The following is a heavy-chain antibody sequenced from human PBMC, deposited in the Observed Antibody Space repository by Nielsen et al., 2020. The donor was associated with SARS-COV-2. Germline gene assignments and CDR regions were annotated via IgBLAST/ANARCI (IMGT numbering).Heavy chain of an antibody. Sequence: GSLRLSCAASGFTFSSYGMHWVRQAPGKGLEWVAVISYDGSNKYYADSVKGRFTISRDNSKNTLYLQMNSLRAEDTAVYYCAKDQLDSYSGSYLDYWGQGTLVTVSS. CDR3: AKDQLDSYSGSYLDY. D-gene: IGHD1-26*01. CDR2: ISYDGSNK. CDR1: GFTFSSYG. V-gene: IGHV3-30*18. J-gene: IGHJ4*02.